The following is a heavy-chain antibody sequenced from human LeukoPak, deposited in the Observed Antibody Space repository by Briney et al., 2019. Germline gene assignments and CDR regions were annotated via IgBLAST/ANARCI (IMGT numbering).Heavy chain of an antibody. D-gene: IGHD6-19*01. Sequence: PGGSLRLSCAASGFTFSSYNMVWVRQAPGKGLEWVSYIITSGTTISYADSAKGRFTISRDNAKNSLFLQMNSLRAEDTAVYYCARVQYSSGWSSWGQGTLVTVPS. J-gene: IGHJ4*02. CDR1: GFTFSSYN. V-gene: IGHV3-48*01. CDR3: ARVQYSSGWSS. CDR2: IITSGTTI.